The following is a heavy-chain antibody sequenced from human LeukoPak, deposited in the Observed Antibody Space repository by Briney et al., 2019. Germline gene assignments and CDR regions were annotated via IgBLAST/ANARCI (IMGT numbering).Heavy chain of an antibody. D-gene: IGHD1-26*01. V-gene: IGHV7-4-1*02. Sequence: ASVKVSCKASGYTFTSYGISWVRQAPGQGLEWMGWINTNTGNPTYAQGFTGRFVFSLDTSVSTAYLQISSLKAEDTAVYYCARPNSGSHLRLDIWGQGTMVTVSS. CDR1: GYTFTSYG. CDR3: ARPNSGSHLRLDI. J-gene: IGHJ3*02. CDR2: INTNTGNP.